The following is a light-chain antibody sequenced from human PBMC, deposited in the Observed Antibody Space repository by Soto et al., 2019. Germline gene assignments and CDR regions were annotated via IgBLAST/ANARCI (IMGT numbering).Light chain of an antibody. Sequence: DIQLTQSPSFVSASVGDRVTITCRASQAIDNFLAWYQQKPGKAPKLLIDSASTLQSGVPSSVIGSGSAAGFSLTSSSLQPEDFAAYFCQQLNNYPLAFGGGTKVEI. CDR3: QQLNNYPLA. J-gene: IGKJ4*01. CDR1: QAIDNF. CDR2: SAS. V-gene: IGKV1-9*01.